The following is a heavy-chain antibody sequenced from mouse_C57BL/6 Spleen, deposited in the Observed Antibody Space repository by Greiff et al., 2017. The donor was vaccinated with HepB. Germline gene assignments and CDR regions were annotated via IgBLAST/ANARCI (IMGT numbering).Heavy chain of an antibody. CDR2: IDPSDSYT. J-gene: IGHJ1*03. D-gene: IGHD2-5*01. Sequence: VQLQQPGAELVKPGASVKLSCKASGYTFTSYWMQWVKQRPGQGLEWIGEIDPSDSYTNYNQKFKGKATLTVDTSSSTAYMQLSSLTSEDSAVYYCARRTGSNHWYFDVWGTGTTVTVSS. V-gene: IGHV1-50*01. CDR1: GYTFTSYW. CDR3: ARRTGSNHWYFDV.